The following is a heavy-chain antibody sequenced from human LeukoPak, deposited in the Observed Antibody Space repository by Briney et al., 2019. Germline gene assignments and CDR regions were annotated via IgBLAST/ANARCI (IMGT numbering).Heavy chain of an antibody. CDR2: ISSSGSTI. V-gene: IGHV3-11*01. J-gene: IGHJ4*02. Sequence: AGGSLRLSCAASGFTFSDYYMSWIRQATGKGLEWVSYISSSGSTIYYADSVKGRFTISRDNAKNSLYLQMNSLRTEDTALYYCAKENYGDYSIVYWGQGTLVTVSS. D-gene: IGHD4-17*01. CDR3: AKENYGDYSIVY. CDR1: GFTFSDYY.